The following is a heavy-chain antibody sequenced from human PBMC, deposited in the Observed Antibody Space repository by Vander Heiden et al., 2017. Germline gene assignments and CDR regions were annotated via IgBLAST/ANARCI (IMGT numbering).Heavy chain of an antibody. CDR2: ISGSGGST. J-gene: IGHJ4*02. D-gene: IGHD5-12*01. CDR1: GFTFSSYA. CDR3: AKNLPSVEMATIPFDY. V-gene: IGHV3-23*01. Sequence: EVQLLESGGGLVQPGGSLRLSCAASGFTFSSYAMSWGRQAPGKGLEWVSAISGSGGSTYYADSVKGRFTISRDNSKNTLYLQMNSLRAEDTAVYYCAKNLPSVEMATIPFDYWGQGTLVTVSS.